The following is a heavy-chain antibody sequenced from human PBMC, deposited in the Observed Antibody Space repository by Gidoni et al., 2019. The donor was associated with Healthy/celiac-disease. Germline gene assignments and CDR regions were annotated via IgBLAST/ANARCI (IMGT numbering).Heavy chain of an antibody. CDR2: IYYSGST. J-gene: IGHJ5*02. Sequence: QVQLQESGPGLVKPSETLSLTCTVSGGSISSYYWSWIRQPPGKGLEWIGYIYYSGSTNYNPSLKSRVTISVDTSKNQFSLKLSSVTAADTAVYYCASGRFILGGFDPWGQGTLVTVSS. CDR3: ASGRFILGGFDP. D-gene: IGHD1-26*01. V-gene: IGHV4-59*01. CDR1: GGSISSYY.